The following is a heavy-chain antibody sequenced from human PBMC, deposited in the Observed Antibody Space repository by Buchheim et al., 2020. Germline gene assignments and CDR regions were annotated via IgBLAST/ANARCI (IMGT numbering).Heavy chain of an antibody. J-gene: IGHJ4*02. V-gene: IGHV3-21*01. D-gene: IGHD3-10*01. CDR2: ISSSSSYI. CDR1: GFTFSSYS. Sequence: EVQLVESGGGLVKPGGSLRLSCAASGFTFSSYSMNWVRQAPGKGLEWDSSISSSSSYIYYADSVKGRFTISRDNAKNSLYLQMNSLRAEDTAVYYCARGRITMVRGDLPDYWGQGTL. CDR3: ARGRITMVRGDLPDY.